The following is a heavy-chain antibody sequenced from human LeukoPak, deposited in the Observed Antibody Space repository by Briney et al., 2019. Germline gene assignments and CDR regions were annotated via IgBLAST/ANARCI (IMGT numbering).Heavy chain of an antibody. CDR2: INPNSGGT. CDR3: ARVGYSSSWLHRNYYYYYYMDV. CDR1: GYTFTGYY. Sequence: ASVKVSCKASGYTFTGYYMHWVRQAPGQGLEWMGWINPNSGGTNYAQKFQGRVTMTGDTSISTAYMELSRLRSDDTAVYYCARVGYSSSWLHRNYYYYYYMDVWGKGTTVTVSS. J-gene: IGHJ6*03. V-gene: IGHV1-2*02. D-gene: IGHD6-13*01.